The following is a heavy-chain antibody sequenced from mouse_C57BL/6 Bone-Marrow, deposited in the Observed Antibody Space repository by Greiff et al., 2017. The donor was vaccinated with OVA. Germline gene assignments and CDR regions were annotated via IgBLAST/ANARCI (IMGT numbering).Heavy chain of an antibody. CDR3: TREGFAY. J-gene: IGHJ3*01. V-gene: IGHV6-6*01. CDR1: GFTFSDAW. Sequence: EVKLIEPGGGLVQPGGSMKLSCAASGFTFSDAWMDWVRQSPEQGLEWVAEIRHKANNHATYYAESVKGRFTISRDDSKSSVYLQMNSLRAEDAGIYYCTREGFAYWGQGTLVTVSA. CDR2: IRHKANNHAT.